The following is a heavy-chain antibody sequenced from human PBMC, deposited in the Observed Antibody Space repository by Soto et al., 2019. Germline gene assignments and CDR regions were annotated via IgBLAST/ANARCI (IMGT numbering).Heavy chain of an antibody. CDR3: ASSDAYYDYVWGSYEFYGMDV. V-gene: IGHV3-21*01. J-gene: IGHJ6*02. CDR1: GFTFSSYS. D-gene: IGHD3-16*01. Sequence: GGSLRLSCAASGFTFSSYSMNWVRQAPGKGLEWVSSISSSSSYIYYADSVKGRFTISRDNAKNSLYLQMNSLRAEDTAVYYCASSDAYYDYVWGSYEFYGMDVWGQGTTVTVSS. CDR2: ISSSSSYI.